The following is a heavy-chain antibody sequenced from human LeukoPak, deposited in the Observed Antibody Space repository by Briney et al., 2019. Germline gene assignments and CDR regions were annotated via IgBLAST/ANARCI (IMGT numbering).Heavy chain of an antibody. V-gene: IGHV4-59*11. CDR3: ASRPAGSTWYGVFDY. Sequence: SETLSLTCTVSGGPIDRHYWSWIRQPPGKGLEWIGYVFYPGSTNYNPSLKSRVTMSLDTSRDQFSLRLTSVTAADTAIYYCASRPAGSTWYGVFDYWSQGTLVTVPS. J-gene: IGHJ4*02. CDR1: GGPIDRHY. D-gene: IGHD6-13*01. CDR2: VFYPGST.